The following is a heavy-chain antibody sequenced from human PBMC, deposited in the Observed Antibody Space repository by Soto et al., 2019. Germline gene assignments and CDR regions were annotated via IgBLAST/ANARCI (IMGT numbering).Heavy chain of an antibody. CDR3: ARVRVVGATRLDYHYGLDV. CDR2: VIPIFGTS. Sequence: QVQLVQSGAEVKKPGSSVKVSCKASGGTFSTYAISWVRQAPGQGLEWMGGVIPIFGTSTYAQNFQGRVTITADESTSTAYMELRRLRSEDTAVYYCARVRVVGATRLDYHYGLDVWGQGTTVTGSS. V-gene: IGHV1-69*01. CDR1: GGTFSTYA. J-gene: IGHJ6*02. D-gene: IGHD1-26*01.